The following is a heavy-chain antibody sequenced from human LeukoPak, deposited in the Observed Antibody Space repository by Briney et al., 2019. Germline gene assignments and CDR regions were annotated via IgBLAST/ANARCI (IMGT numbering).Heavy chain of an antibody. Sequence: GGSLRLSCAASGFTFSSYTMNWVRQAPGKGLEWVSSISSSISYIYYADSVKGRFTISRDNAKNSLYLQMNSLRAEDTAVYYCARDCSGGRCYGGYYYGMDVWSQGTTVTVSS. CDR1: GFTFSSYT. D-gene: IGHD2-15*01. CDR2: ISSSISYI. CDR3: ARDCSGGRCYGGYYYGMDV. V-gene: IGHV3-21*01. J-gene: IGHJ6*02.